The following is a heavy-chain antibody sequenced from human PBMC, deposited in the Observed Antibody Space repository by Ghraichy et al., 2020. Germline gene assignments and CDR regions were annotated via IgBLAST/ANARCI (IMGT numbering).Heavy chain of an antibody. V-gene: IGHV3-48*02. D-gene: IGHD2-15*01. CDR1: GFTFSSYA. Sequence: GGSLRLSCAASGFTFSSYAMDWVRQAPGKGLEWLSYITSSGTTIYYADSVKGRFTISRDNAKNSLYRQMSSLRDEDTAVYYCAREGGNYCSGGSCSRDFDYWGQGTLVTVSS. CDR2: ITSSGTTI. CDR3: AREGGNYCSGGSCSRDFDY. J-gene: IGHJ4*02.